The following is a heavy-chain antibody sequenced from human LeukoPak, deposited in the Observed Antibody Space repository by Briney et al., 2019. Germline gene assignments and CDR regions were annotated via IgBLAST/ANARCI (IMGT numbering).Heavy chain of an antibody. CDR1: GYSISSGYY. CDR3: ARDCSGGTCYTFDI. D-gene: IGHD2-15*01. Sequence: SETLSLTCVVSGYSISSGYYWGWIRQPPGKGLEWIGSVFHSGSSYNNPSLKSRVTISIDTSKNQFPLKLSSVTAADTAVYYCARDCSGGTCYTFDIWGQGTMVTVSS. V-gene: IGHV4-38-2*02. J-gene: IGHJ3*02. CDR2: VFHSGSS.